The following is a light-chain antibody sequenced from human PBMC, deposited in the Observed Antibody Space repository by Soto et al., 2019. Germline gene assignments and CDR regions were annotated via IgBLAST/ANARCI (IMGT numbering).Light chain of an antibody. CDR1: QSVSSSY. CDR3: QQHGRSLPIT. CDR2: GAS. Sequence: DIVMTQSPATLSLSPGDRATLSCRASQSVSSSYLAWYQQKPGQAPRLLIFGASSRATGIPDRFSGSGSGTDFTLTISRVEPEDFAVYYCQQHGRSLPITCGQGTRLEI. J-gene: IGKJ5*01. V-gene: IGKV3-20*01.